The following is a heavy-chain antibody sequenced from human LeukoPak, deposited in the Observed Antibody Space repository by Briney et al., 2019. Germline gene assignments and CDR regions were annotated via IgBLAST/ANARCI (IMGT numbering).Heavy chain of an antibody. CDR3: ARVVRTTMIVSGADI. J-gene: IGHJ3*02. Sequence: ASVKVSCKSSGYTFTGYYMHWVRQAPGQGLEWVGRINPNSGGTNYAQKFQGRVTITRDTSISTAYMELSRLRSDDTAVYYCARVVRTTMIVSGADIWGEGTMVTVSS. V-gene: IGHV1-2*06. D-gene: IGHD3-22*01. CDR1: GYTFTGYY. CDR2: INPNSGGT.